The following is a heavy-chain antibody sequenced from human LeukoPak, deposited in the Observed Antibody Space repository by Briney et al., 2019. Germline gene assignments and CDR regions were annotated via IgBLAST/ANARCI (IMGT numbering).Heavy chain of an antibody. CDR2: IRWNSGSI. J-gene: IGHJ3*02. V-gene: IGHV3-9*01. CDR3: AKESWRCSSTRCYTGEDAFGI. D-gene: IGHD2-2*02. Sequence: GRSLRLSCAASGFTFDDYGMHWVRQAPGEGLEWVSGIRWNSGSIGYADSVKGRFTISRDNAKNSLYLEMNSLRAEDTALYYCAKESWRCSSTRCYTGEDAFGIWGQETMVTVSS. CDR1: GFTFDDYG.